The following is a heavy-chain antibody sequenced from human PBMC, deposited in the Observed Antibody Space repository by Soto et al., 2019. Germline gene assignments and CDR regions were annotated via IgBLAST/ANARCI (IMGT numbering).Heavy chain of an antibody. Sequence: SVKVSCKASVYTFTSYDINWVRQATGQGLEWMGWMNPNSGNTGYAQKFQGRVTMTRNTSISTAYMELSSLRSEDTAVYYCARQGLGELSVQFDPWGQGTLVTVSS. CDR1: VYTFTSYD. CDR2: MNPNSGNT. J-gene: IGHJ5*02. V-gene: IGHV1-8*01. D-gene: IGHD3-10*01. CDR3: ARQGLGELSVQFDP.